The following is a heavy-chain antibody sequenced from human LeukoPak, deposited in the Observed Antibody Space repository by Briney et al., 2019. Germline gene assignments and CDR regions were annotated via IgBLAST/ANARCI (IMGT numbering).Heavy chain of an antibody. J-gene: IGHJ4*02. CDR1: GFTFSSYA. V-gene: IGHV3-23*01. D-gene: IGHD2-15*01. CDR2: ISGSGEST. CDR3: AKESGSRGDFDY. Sequence: GGSLRLSCAASGFTFSSYAMGWVRQAPGKGLEWVSGISGSGESTYYADSVKGRFTISRDNSKNTLHLQMNSLRAEDTAVYYCAKESGSRGDFDYWGQGTLVTVSS.